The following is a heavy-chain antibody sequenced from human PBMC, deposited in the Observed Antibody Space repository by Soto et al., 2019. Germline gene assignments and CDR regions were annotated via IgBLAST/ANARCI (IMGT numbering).Heavy chain of an antibody. CDR3: ARDDWSGYYPTYYYYYGIDV. V-gene: IGHV6-1*01. CDR1: GDSVSSNSAA. J-gene: IGHJ6*02. D-gene: IGHD3-3*01. Sequence: PSPTRARTCAISGDSVSSNSAAWNWIRQSPSRGLEWRGRTYYRSEGCKDYEVCEKRRITKTPDTSKSQSSVQLNSVTPEDTAVYYCARDDWSGYYPTYYYYYGIDVWGERTTVTVS. CDR2: TYYRSEGCK.